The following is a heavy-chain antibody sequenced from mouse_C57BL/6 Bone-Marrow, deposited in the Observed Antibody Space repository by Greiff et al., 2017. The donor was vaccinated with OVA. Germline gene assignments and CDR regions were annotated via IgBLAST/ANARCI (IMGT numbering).Heavy chain of an antibody. D-gene: IGHD1-1*01. CDR2: ISSGGDYI. CDR1: GFTFSSYA. CDR3: TRDTPYYYGSSGWYFDV. V-gene: IGHV5-9-1*02. J-gene: IGHJ1*03. Sequence: EVKLVESGEGLVKPGGSLKLSCAASGFTFSSYAMSWVRQTPEKRLEWVAYISSGGDYIYYADTVKGRFTISRDNDRNTLYLQMSSLKSEDTAMYYCTRDTPYYYGSSGWYFDVWGTGTTVTVSS.